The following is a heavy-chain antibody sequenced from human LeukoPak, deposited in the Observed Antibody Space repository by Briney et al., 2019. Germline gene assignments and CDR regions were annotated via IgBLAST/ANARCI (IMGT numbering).Heavy chain of an antibody. V-gene: IGHV1-2*02. J-gene: IGHJ4*02. Sequence: GASVKVSCKTSGYTFTLYYVHWVRQAPGQGPEWMGFINPNSGTSKYVQKFQDRVTMTRDTSINTVYTELSGLRSDDTAVYYCARDRAGGIAVAGDYWGQGTLVTVSS. CDR3: ARDRAGGIAVAGDY. CDR1: GYTFTLYY. D-gene: IGHD6-19*01. CDR2: INPNSGTS.